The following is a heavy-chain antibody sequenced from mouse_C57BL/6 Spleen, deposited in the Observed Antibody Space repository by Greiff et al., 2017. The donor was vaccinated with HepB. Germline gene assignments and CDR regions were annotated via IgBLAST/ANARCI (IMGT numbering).Heavy chain of an antibody. V-gene: IGHV1-20*01. CDR3: SRLANYYGSADAMDY. CDR2: INPYNGDT. Sequence: EVQLQQSGPELVKPGDSVKISCKASGYSFTGYFMNWVMQSHGKSLEWIGRINPYNGDTFYNQKFKGKATLTVDKSSSTAHMELRSLTSEDSAVYYCSRLANYYGSADAMDYWGQGTSATVSS. D-gene: IGHD1-1*01. J-gene: IGHJ4*01. CDR1: GYSFTGYF.